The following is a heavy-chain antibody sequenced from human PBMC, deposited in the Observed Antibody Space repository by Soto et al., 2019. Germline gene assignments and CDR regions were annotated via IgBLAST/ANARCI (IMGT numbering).Heavy chain of an antibody. CDR1: FSSYG. V-gene: IGHV3-33*01. D-gene: IGHD2-15*01. CDR3: ARDRYCSGGSCYDDAGVLWFDP. J-gene: IGHJ5*02. CDR2: IWYDGSNK. Sequence: FSSYGMHWVRQAPGKGLEWVAVIWYDGSNKYYADSVKGRFTISRDNSKNTLYLQMNSLRAEDTAVYYCARDRYCSGGSCYDDAGVLWFDPWGQGTLVTV.